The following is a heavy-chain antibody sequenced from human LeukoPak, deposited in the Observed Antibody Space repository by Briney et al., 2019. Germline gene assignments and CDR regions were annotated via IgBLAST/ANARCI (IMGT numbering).Heavy chain of an antibody. V-gene: IGHV3-7*01. CDR1: GFTFSSYW. CDR2: IKQDGSEK. Sequence: GGSLRLSCAASGFTFSSYWMTWVRQAPGKGLEWVANIKQDGSEKYYVDSVKGRFTISRDNAKNSLYLQMNSLRAEDTALYYCARAGSYNWFDPWGQGNLVNVSS. J-gene: IGHJ5*02. CDR3: ARAGSYNWFDP.